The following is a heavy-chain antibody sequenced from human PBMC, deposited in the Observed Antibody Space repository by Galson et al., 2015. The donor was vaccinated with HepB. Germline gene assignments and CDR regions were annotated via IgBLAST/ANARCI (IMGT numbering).Heavy chain of an antibody. Sequence: SCKASGYTFTSYAMHWVRQAPGQRLEWMGWINAGNGNTKYSQKFQGRVTITRDTSASTAYMELSSLRSEDTAVYYCARVDNYDFWSGYYINYYYYYMDVWGKGTTVTVSS. CDR3: ARVDNYDFWSGYYINYYYYYMDV. J-gene: IGHJ6*03. CDR1: GYTFTSYA. D-gene: IGHD3-3*01. CDR2: INAGNGNT. V-gene: IGHV1-3*01.